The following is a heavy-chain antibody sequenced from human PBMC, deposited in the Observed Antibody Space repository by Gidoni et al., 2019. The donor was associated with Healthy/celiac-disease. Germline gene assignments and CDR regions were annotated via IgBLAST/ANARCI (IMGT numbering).Heavy chain of an antibody. CDR2: ISWNSGSI. Sequence: EVQLVESGGGLVQPGRSLRLSCAASGFTFDDYAMHWVRQAPGKGLEWVSGISWNSGSIGYADSVKGRFTISRDNAKNSLYLQMNSLRAEDTALYYCAKDITSPLPGDYFDYWGQGTLVTVSS. V-gene: IGHV3-9*01. J-gene: IGHJ4*02. D-gene: IGHD3-3*01. CDR1: GFTFDDYA. CDR3: AKDITSPLPGDYFDY.